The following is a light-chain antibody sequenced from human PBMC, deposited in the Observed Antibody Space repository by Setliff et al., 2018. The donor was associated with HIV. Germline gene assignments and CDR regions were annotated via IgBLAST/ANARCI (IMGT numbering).Light chain of an antibody. Sequence: QSALTQPASVSGSPGQSITISCTGISNDVGRYDLVSWYQQHPARAPKLIIYQATRRPSGVSNRFSGSKSGNVASLTISGLQAEDEADYYCCSNTGSNTFVFGTGTKV. CDR3: CSNTGSNTFV. J-gene: IGLJ1*01. CDR2: QAT. V-gene: IGLV2-23*01. CDR1: SNDVGRYDL.